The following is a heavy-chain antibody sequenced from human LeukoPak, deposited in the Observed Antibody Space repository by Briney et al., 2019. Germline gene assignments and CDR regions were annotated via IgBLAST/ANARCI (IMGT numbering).Heavy chain of an antibody. CDR2: IYPGDSDT. CDR3: ARRTYQLLSGAFDI. V-gene: IGHV5-51*01. CDR1: GYSFTSYW. Sequence: GESLKISCKGSGYSFTSYWIGWVRQMPGKGLEWMGIIYPGDSDTRYSPSFQGQVTISADKSISTTYLRWSSLKASDTAMYYCARRTYQLLSGAFDIWGQGTMVTVSS. J-gene: IGHJ3*02. D-gene: IGHD2-2*01.